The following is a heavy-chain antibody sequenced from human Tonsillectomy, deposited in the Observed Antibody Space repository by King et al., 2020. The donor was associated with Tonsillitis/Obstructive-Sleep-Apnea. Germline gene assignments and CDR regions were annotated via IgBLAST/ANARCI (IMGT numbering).Heavy chain of an antibody. V-gene: IGHV3-11*05. CDR1: GFTFSDYY. CDR3: ARGVNAKGVNNWFDP. Sequence: VQLVESGGGLVKPGGSLRLSCAASGFTFSDYYMSWIRQAPGKGLEWVSYISSSSSYTNYADSVKGRFTISIDNAKNSLYLQMNSLRAEDTAVYYCARGVNAKGVNNWFDPWGQGTLVTVSS. D-gene: IGHD3-16*01. J-gene: IGHJ5*02. CDR2: ISSSSSYT.